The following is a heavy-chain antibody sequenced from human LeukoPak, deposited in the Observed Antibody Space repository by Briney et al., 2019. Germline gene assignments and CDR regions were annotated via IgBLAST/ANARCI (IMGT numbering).Heavy chain of an antibody. CDR2: ISGSGGST. Sequence: GGSLRLSCAASGFTFSSYAMSWVRQAPGKGLEWVSAISGSGGSTYYADSVKGRFTISRDNSKNTLYLQMNSLRAEDTAVYYCARDKEDCGGDCYPSPFDYWGQGTLVTVSS. V-gene: IGHV3-23*01. CDR3: ARDKEDCGGDCYPSPFDY. J-gene: IGHJ4*02. CDR1: GFTFSSYA. D-gene: IGHD2-21*01.